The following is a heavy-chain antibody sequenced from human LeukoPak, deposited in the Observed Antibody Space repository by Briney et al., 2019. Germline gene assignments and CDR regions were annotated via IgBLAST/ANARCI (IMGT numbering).Heavy chain of an antibody. J-gene: IGHJ4*02. CDR3: ARDRSGYYSNFDY. V-gene: IGHV1-2*02. D-gene: IGHD3-22*01. Sequence: ASVKVSCKASGYTFTGYYMHWERQAPGQGLEWMGWIDPNSGGTNYAQKFQGRVTMTRDTSISTAYMELSRLRSDDTAVYYCARDRSGYYSNFDYWGQGTLVTVSS. CDR1: GYTFTGYY. CDR2: IDPNSGGT.